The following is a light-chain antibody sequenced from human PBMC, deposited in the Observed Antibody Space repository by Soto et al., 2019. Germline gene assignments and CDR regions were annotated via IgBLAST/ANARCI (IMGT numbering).Light chain of an antibody. CDR1: QSVSNW. CDR3: QQYNSDSLT. V-gene: IGKV1-5*01. Sequence: DIQMTQSPSTLSASVGDKVTITCRCSQSVSNWLAWYQQKPGKAPNLLIYDVSNLESGVPSRFSGSGSGTEFTLTISSLQPDDFETYYCQQYNSDSLTFGQGTKVDIK. CDR2: DVS. J-gene: IGKJ1*01.